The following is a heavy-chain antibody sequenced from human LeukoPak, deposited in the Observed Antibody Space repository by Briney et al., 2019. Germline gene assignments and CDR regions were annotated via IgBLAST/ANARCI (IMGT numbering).Heavy chain of an antibody. CDR3: ARDIATVVHQD. CDR1: GYTFTNYG. Sequence: ASVKVSCXASGYTFTNYGITWVRLAPGQGLEWMGWISAYTGNTNYVQKFQGRVTMATDASTSTAYMELRSLRSDDTAIYYCARDIATVVHQDWGQGTLVTVSS. CDR2: ISAYTGNT. D-gene: IGHD2-2*01. J-gene: IGHJ4*02. V-gene: IGHV1-18*01.